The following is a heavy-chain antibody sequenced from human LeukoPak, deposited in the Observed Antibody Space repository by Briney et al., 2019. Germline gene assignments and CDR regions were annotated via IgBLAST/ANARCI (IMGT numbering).Heavy chain of an antibody. CDR2: IIPIFGTA. D-gene: IGHD6-6*01. V-gene: IGHV1-69*13. J-gene: IGHJ4*02. Sequence: GASVKVSCKASGGTFSSYAISWVRQAPGQGLEWMEGIIPIFGTANYAQKFQGRVTITADESTSTAYMELSSLRSEDTAVYYCARGQLVLPGVPAQVDYWGQGTLVTVSS. CDR1: GGTFSSYA. CDR3: ARGQLVLPGVPAQVDY.